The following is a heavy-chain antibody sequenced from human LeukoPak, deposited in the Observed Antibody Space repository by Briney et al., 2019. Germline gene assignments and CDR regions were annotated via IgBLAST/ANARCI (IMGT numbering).Heavy chain of an antibody. Sequence: SVKVSCKASGATFSNAINWVRQAPGQGLEWMGRIIPMLGTVNYAQKFQGRDTIIADKFTSTAYMELSSLRSEDTAVYYCARDQKVGATPYFGMDVWGQGTLVTVSS. CDR1: GATFSNA. CDR2: IIPMLGTV. D-gene: IGHD1-26*01. CDR3: ARDQKVGATPYFGMDV. J-gene: IGHJ6*02. V-gene: IGHV1-69*04.